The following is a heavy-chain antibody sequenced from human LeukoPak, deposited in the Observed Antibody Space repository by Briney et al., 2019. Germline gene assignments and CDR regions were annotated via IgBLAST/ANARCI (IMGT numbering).Heavy chain of an antibody. D-gene: IGHD6-13*01. CDR3: ARDLGPRVFDY. CDR1: GGSISSYY. Sequence: SETLSLTRTVSGGSISSYYWSWIRQPPGKGLEWIGYIYYSGSTNYNPSLKSRVTISVDTSKNQFSLKLSSVTAADTAVYYCARDLGPRVFDYWGQGTLVTVSS. J-gene: IGHJ4*02. V-gene: IGHV4-59*01. CDR2: IYYSGST.